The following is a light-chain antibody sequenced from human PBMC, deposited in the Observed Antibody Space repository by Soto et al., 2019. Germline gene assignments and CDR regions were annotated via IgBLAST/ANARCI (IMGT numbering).Light chain of an antibody. Sequence: DIQMTQSPSTLSASVGDRVTITCRASQSISTWLAWYQQRPGKAPKLLIFDASSLESGVPSRFSGSGSGTEFTLTISSLQSDAFATYFCQQYNTYSKTFGQGTKV. CDR2: DAS. V-gene: IGKV1-5*01. CDR3: QQYNTYSKT. CDR1: QSISTW. J-gene: IGKJ1*01.